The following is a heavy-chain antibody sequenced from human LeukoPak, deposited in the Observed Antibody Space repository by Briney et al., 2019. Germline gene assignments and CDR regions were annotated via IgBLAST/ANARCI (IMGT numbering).Heavy chain of an antibody. D-gene: IGHD3-3*01. CDR2: IKQDGSEK. CDR3: ARESHVVLRFLEWLPGHYYYYMDV. J-gene: IGHJ6*03. CDR1: GFTFSSYW. Sequence: EPGESLRLSCAAAGFTFSSYWMSWVRQAPGKGLEWVANIKQDGSEKYYVDSVKGRFTISRDNAKNSLYLQMNSLRAEDTAVYYCARESHVVLRFLEWLPGHYYYYMDVRGKGTTVTVSS. V-gene: IGHV3-7*01.